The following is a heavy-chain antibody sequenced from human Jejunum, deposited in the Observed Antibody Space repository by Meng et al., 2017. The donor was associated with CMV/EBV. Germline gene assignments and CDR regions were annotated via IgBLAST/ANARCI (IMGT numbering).Heavy chain of an antibody. CDR1: GDSLPRSSSY. CDR2: IWYSGET. CDR3: ARDSDYGSNSATYFDS. V-gene: IGHV4-39*07. Sequence: GDSLPRSSSYWGWIRPPPGKQLEWIGIIWYSGETFIHSLKSRVTISRDTSKNQFFLNLRSVTAADTAVYYCARDSDYGSNSATYFDSWGQGTLVTVSS. D-gene: IGHD4-17*01. J-gene: IGHJ4*02.